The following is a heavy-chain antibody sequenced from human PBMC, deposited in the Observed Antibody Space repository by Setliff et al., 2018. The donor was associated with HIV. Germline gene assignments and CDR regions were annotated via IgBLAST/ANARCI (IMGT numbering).Heavy chain of an antibody. CDR3: ARDPKYLGYNFWSGFRPDAAFDI. D-gene: IGHD3-3*01. J-gene: IGHJ3*02. CDR1: GGSISGYY. V-gene: IGHV4-59*01. Sequence: PSETLSLTCTVSGGSISGYYWSWIRQPPGKGLEWIGYIYYSGSTNYNPSLKSRVTISVDTSKNQFSMKLSSVTAADTAVNYCARDPKYLGYNFWSGFRPDAAFDIWGQGTMVTVSS. CDR2: IYYSGST.